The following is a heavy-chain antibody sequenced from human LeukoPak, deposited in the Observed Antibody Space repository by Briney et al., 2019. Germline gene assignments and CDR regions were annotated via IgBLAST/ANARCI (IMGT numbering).Heavy chain of an antibody. Sequence: PGESLKISCKGSGNSFTNYWIGWVHQMPGKGLEWMGIIYPGDSETRNSPSFQGQVTISADKSISTAYLQWSSLKASDTAMYYCASLTGTYFDYWGQGTLVTVSS. CDR2: IYPGDSET. CDR3: ASLTGTYFDY. J-gene: IGHJ4*02. D-gene: IGHD7-27*01. V-gene: IGHV5-51*07. CDR1: GNSFTNYW.